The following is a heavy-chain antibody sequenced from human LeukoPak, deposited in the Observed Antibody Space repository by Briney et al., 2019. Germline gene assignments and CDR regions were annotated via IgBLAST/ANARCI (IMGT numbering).Heavy chain of an antibody. Sequence: PSETLSLTCTVSGYSISSGYYWGWIRQPPGKGLEWIGSIYHSGSAYYNPSLKSRVTISVDTSKNQFSLKLSSVTAADTAVYYCARSCSGGSCLYYWGQGTLVTVSS. CDR3: ARSCSGGSCLYY. D-gene: IGHD2-15*01. CDR1: GYSISSGYY. CDR2: IYHSGSA. V-gene: IGHV4-38-2*02. J-gene: IGHJ4*02.